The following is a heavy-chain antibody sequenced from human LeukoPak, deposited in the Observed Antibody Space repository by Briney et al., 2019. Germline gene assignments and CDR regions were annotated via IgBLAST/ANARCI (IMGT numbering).Heavy chain of an antibody. V-gene: IGHV4-39*07. J-gene: IGHJ6*03. CDR1: GGSISSSSYY. CDR2: IYYSGST. CDR3: ARGRYYDSSGYLLHYYYYYMDV. Sequence: SETLSLTCTVSGGSISSSSYYWGWIRQPPGKGLEWIGSIYYSGSTNYNPSLKSRVTISVDTSKNQFSLKLSSVTAADTAVYYCARGRYYDSSGYLLHYYYYYMDVWGKGTTVTISS. D-gene: IGHD3-22*01.